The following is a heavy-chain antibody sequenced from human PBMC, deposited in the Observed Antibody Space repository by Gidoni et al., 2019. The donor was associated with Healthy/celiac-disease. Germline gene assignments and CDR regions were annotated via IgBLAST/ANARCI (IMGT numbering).Heavy chain of an antibody. Sequence: QVQLVESGGGVVQPGRSLRLSCAASRFPFSSYGMHWVRQAPGKGLEWVAVISYDGSNKYYADSVKGRFTISRDNSKNTLYLQMNSLRAEDTAVYYCAKGGSWSYYGMDVWGQGTTVTVSS. CDR1: RFPFSSYG. CDR2: ISYDGSNK. D-gene: IGHD6-13*01. J-gene: IGHJ6*02. V-gene: IGHV3-30*18. CDR3: AKGGSWSYYGMDV.